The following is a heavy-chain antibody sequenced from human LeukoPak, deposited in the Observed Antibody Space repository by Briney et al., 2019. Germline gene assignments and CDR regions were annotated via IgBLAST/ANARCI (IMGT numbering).Heavy chain of an antibody. J-gene: IGHJ2*01. Sequence: ASVKVSCKASGYTFTGYYMHWVRQAPGQGLEWMGWINPNSGGTKFAQKFQGRVTMTRDTSISTAYMELSRLRSDDTALYYCARAPWVAPPRYFDLWGRGTLVTVSS. CDR3: ARAPWVAPPRYFDL. D-gene: IGHD1-26*01. V-gene: IGHV1-2*02. CDR1: GYTFTGYY. CDR2: INPNSGGT.